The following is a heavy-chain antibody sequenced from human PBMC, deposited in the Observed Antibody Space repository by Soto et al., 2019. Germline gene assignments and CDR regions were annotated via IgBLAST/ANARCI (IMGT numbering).Heavy chain of an antibody. V-gene: IGHV1-18*04. D-gene: IGHD3-3*01. J-gene: IGHJ6*02. CDR3: ARDKGSDSVTIFGVVIKGYYYYYYGMDV. Sequence: GASVKVSCKASGYTFTSYGISWVRQAPGQGLEWMGWISAYNGNTNYAQKLQGRVTMTTDTSTSTAYMELRSLRSDGTAVYYCARDKGSDSVTIFGVVIKGYYYYYYGMDVWGQGTTVTVSS. CDR1: GYTFTSYG. CDR2: ISAYNGNT.